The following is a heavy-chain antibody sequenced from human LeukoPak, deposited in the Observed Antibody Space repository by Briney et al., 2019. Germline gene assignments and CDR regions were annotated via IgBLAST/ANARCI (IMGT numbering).Heavy chain of an antibody. D-gene: IGHD5-12*01. CDR3: AREHGTGGSDYYYMDV. J-gene: IGHJ6*03. V-gene: IGHV4-59*12. CDR1: GGSISNYY. CDR2: IFDTGAT. Sequence: SETLSLTCTVSGGSISNYYWSWIRQPPGKGLEWIGYIFDTGATNYHPSLKSRVTISLDTSKNQFSLKLSSVTAADTAVYYCAREHGTGGSDYYYMDVWGKGTTVTVSS.